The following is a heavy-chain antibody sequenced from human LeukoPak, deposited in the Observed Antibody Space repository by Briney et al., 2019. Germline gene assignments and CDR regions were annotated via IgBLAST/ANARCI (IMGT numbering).Heavy chain of an antibody. J-gene: IGHJ4*02. Sequence: SETLSLTCAVSGDSISSYYWSWIRQPPGKGLEWIGRIYSSGSTNYNPSLKSRVTLSVDTSKNQFSLKLNSVTAADTAVYYCAREKMAGAPLFDYWGQGTLVTVSS. CDR2: IYSSGST. V-gene: IGHV4-4*07. D-gene: IGHD5-24*01. CDR1: GDSISSYY. CDR3: AREKMAGAPLFDY.